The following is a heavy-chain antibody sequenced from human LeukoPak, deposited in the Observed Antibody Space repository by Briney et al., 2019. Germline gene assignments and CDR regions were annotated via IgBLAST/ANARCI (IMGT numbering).Heavy chain of an antibody. J-gene: IGHJ3*02. CDR3: ARDELRFLEWLPWGAFDI. Sequence: PSETLSLTCTVSGGSISSYYWSWIRQPPGKGLEWIGYIYYSGSTNYNPSLKSRVTISVDTSKNQFSLKLSSVTAADTAVYYCARDELRFLEWLPWGAFDIWGQGTMVTVSS. CDR2: IYYSGST. V-gene: IGHV4-59*12. D-gene: IGHD3-3*01. CDR1: GGSISSYY.